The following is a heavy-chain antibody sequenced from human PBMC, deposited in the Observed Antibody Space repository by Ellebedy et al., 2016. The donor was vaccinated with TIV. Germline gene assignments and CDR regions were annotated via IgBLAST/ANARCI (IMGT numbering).Heavy chain of an antibody. D-gene: IGHD5-18*01. CDR1: GFTFDDYT. Sequence: GGSLRLSXAASGFTFDDYTMHWVRQAPGKGLEWASLISWDGGSTYYADSVKGRFTISRDNSKNSLYLQMNSLRTEDTALYYCAKDPTGYSYGYQFDYWGQGTLVTVSS. V-gene: IGHV3-43*01. J-gene: IGHJ4*02. CDR2: ISWDGGST. CDR3: AKDPTGYSYGYQFDY.